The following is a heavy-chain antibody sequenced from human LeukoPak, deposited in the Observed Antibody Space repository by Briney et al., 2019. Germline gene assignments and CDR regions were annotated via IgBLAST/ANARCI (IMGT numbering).Heavy chain of an antibody. D-gene: IGHD3-22*01. J-gene: IGHJ4*02. Sequence: GGSLRLSCAASGFTFSSYAMHWVRQAPGKGLEWVAVISYDGSNKYYADSVKGRFTISRDNPKNTLYLQMNSLRAEDTAVYYCARDYYDSSGYYGYWGQGTLVTVSS. CDR2: ISYDGSNK. V-gene: IGHV3-30-3*01. CDR1: GFTFSSYA. CDR3: ARDYYDSSGYYGY.